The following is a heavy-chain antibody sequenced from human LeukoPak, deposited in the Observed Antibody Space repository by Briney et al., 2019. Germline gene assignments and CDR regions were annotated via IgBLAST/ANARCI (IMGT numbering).Heavy chain of an antibody. D-gene: IGHD6-19*01. CDR1: GGSISSYY. CDR2: IYYSGST. J-gene: IGHJ3*02. Sequence: PSETLSLTCTVSGGSISSYYWSWIRQPPGKGLEWIGYIYYSGSTNYNPSLKSRVTISVDTSKNQFSLKLSSVTAADTAVYYCAREPDSSGWYRGAFDIWGQGTMVTVSS. V-gene: IGHV4-59*01. CDR3: AREPDSSGWYRGAFDI.